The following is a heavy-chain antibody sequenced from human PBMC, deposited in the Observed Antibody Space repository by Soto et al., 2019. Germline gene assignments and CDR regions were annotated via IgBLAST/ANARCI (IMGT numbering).Heavy chain of an antibody. CDR3: ARVICTNGVCSRFDY. CDR1: GYTFTSYG. V-gene: IGHV1-18*01. D-gene: IGHD2-8*01. Sequence: ASVKVSCKASGYTFTSYGISWVRQAPGQGLEWMGWISAYNGNTNYAQKLQGRVTMTTDTSTSTAYMELRGLRSDDTAVYYCARVICTNGVCSRFDYWGQGTLVTVSS. J-gene: IGHJ4*02. CDR2: ISAYNGNT.